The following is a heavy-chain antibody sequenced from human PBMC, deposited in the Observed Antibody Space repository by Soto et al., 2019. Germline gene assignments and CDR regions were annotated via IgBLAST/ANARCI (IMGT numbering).Heavy chain of an antibody. CDR3: ARMKGGYSYGSAFDI. CDR2: MYYSWST. Sequence: SETLSLTCSVSGGSISGYYWSWIRQPPGKGLEWIGYMYYSWSTSYNPSLKSRLTISVDSSKNQFSLKLSSVTAADTAVYYCARMKGGYSYGSAFDIWGQGTMVTVSS. D-gene: IGHD5-18*01. CDR1: GGSISGYY. J-gene: IGHJ3*02. V-gene: IGHV4-59*01.